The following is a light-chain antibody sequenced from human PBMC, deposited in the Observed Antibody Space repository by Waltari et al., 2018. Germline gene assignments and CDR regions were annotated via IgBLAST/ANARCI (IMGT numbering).Light chain of an antibody. J-gene: IGLJ2*01. CDR3: SSHTSSNTLVV. CDR1: RSDVGGYNY. Sequence: QSALTQPASVSGSPGQSITISCPGTRSDVGGYNYVSWYQQHPGKAPKLMIYDVSNRPSGVSNRFSGSKSGNTASLTISGLQAEDEADYYCSSHTSSNTLVVFGGGTKLTVL. V-gene: IGLV2-14*01. CDR2: DVS.